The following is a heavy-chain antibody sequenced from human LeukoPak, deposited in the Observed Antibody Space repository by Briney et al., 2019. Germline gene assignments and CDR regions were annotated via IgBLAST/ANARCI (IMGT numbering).Heavy chain of an antibody. CDR2: IEQDGSEK. D-gene: IGHD6-19*01. J-gene: IGHJ6*02. CDR1: RFTFSSHW. Sequence: GSLRLSCEASRFTFSSHWMSWVRQAPGKGLEWVAIIEQDGSEKDYVDSVTGRFTISRDNAKNSLYLQMNSLRDEDTAVYYCARDTSAWRYGMDVWGQGTTVTVSS. V-gene: IGHV3-7*01. CDR3: ARDTSAWRYGMDV.